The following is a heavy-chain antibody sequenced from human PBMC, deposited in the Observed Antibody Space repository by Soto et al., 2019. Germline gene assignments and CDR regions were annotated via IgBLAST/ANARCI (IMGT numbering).Heavy chain of an antibody. Sequence: QVQLRQWGAGLLKPLETLSLRCAVYGGSLSDYSWSWIRQSPEKGLEWIGEINHGRSTKYNPSLKSRVTISVDTSKNQVSLILTSATTADTAVYRCARGGGNSGYFFDYWGRGTLVTVSS. CDR3: ARGGGNSGYFFDY. D-gene: IGHD5-12*01. CDR2: INHGRST. CDR1: GGSLSDYS. J-gene: IGHJ4*02. V-gene: IGHV4-34*02.